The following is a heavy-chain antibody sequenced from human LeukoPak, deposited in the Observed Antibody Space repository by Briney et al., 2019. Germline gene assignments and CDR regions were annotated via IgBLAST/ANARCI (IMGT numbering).Heavy chain of an antibody. Sequence: SETLSLTCAVYGGSFSGYYWSWIRQPPGKGLEWIGEINHSGSTNYNPSLKSRVTISVDTSKNQFSLKLSSVTAADTAVYYCARVPYDSSGYRSRYYFDYWGQGTLVTVSS. CDR1: GGSFSGYY. D-gene: IGHD3-22*01. CDR3: ARVPYDSSGYRSRYYFDY. V-gene: IGHV4-34*01. J-gene: IGHJ4*02. CDR2: INHSGST.